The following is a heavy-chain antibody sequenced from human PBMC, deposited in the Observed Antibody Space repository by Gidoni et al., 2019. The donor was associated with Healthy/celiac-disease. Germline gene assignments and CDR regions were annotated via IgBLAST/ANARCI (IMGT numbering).Heavy chain of an antibody. CDR3: ARVFGYCSGGSCGGLYYYYYGMDV. Sequence: EVQLVESGGGLVQPGGSLRLFCAASGFTFSRYWMSWVRQAPGKGLEWVANIKQDGSEKYYVDSVKGRFTISRDNAKNSLYLQMNSLRAEDTAVYYCARVFGYCSGGSCGGLYYYYYGMDVWGQGTTVTVSS. CDR2: IKQDGSEK. V-gene: IGHV3-7*01. D-gene: IGHD2-15*01. CDR1: GFTFSRYW. J-gene: IGHJ6*02.